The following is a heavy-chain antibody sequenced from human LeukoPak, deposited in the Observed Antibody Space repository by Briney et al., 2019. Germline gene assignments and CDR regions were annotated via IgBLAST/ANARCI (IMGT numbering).Heavy chain of an antibody. Sequence: PSETLSLTCTVSGGSISSYYWSWIRQPPGKGLEWIGYIYYSGNTNYNPSLKSRVTISVDTSKNQFSLKLSSVTASDTAVYYCARALGYCSSTSCYEADYYYYYYMDVWGKGTTVTVSS. V-gene: IGHV4-59*01. CDR3: ARALGYCSSTSCYEADYYYYYYMDV. J-gene: IGHJ6*03. D-gene: IGHD2-2*01. CDR1: GGSISSYY. CDR2: IYYSGNT.